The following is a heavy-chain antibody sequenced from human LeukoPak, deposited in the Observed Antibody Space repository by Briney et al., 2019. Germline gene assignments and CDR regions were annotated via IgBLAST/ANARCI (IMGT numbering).Heavy chain of an antibody. V-gene: IGHV3-74*01. CDR1: GFTFSSYW. CDR2: INSDGSST. CDR3: ARGAYGGTFDY. Sequence: GRSLRPSCAASGFTFSSYWMHWVRQAPGKGLVWVSRINSDGSSTSYADSVKGRFTISRDNAKNTLYLQMNSLRAEDTAVYYCARGAYGGTFDYWGQGTLVTVSS. J-gene: IGHJ4*02. D-gene: IGHD4-23*01.